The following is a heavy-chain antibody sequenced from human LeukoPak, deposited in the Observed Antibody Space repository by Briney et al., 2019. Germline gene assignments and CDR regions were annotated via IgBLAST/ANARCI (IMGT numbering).Heavy chain of an antibody. CDR2: ISYDGSNK. CDR3: ARDQLVPPSRYYYYGMDV. D-gene: IGHD6-6*01. Sequence: SGGSLRLSCAASGFLFTTYAMHWVRLRPGKGLEWVAVISYDGSNKYYADSVKGRFTISRDNSKNTLYLQMNSLRAEDTAVYYCARDQLVPPSRYYYYGMDVWGQGTTVTVSS. CDR1: GFLFTTYA. J-gene: IGHJ6*02. V-gene: IGHV3-30-3*01.